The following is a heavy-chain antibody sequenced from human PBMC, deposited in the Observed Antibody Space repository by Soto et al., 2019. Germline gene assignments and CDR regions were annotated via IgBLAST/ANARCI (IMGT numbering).Heavy chain of an antibody. D-gene: IGHD3-22*01. CDR2: INHSGSS. V-gene: IGHV4-34*01. Sequence: QVQLQQWGAGLLKPSESLSLTCAVYGGSFSGYYWSWIRQPPGKGLEWIGEINHSGSSNYIASLKSRVTISVDTSRNQFSLKLRSVTAADTAVYYCTRGAWDDSCGYYYFDYWAQGTLVTVSS. CDR3: TRGAWDDSCGYYYFDY. J-gene: IGHJ4*02. CDR1: GGSFSGYY.